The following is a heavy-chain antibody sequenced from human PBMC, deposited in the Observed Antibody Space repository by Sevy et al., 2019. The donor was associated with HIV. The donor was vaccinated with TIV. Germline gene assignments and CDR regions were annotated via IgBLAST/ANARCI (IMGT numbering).Heavy chain of an antibody. CDR2: IKSKGESGKT. CDR3: THADNYYCGMAV. V-gene: IGHV3-15*01. CDR1: GLTFSDAW. Sequence: GGSLRLSCAVSGLTFSDAWMSWVRQAPGKGLEWVGGIKSKGESGKTDYAAPGRGIFSISRGDSKNTLYLQMSSLKTADKAVSYDTHADNYYCGMAVWGQGTTVTVSS. J-gene: IGHJ6*02.